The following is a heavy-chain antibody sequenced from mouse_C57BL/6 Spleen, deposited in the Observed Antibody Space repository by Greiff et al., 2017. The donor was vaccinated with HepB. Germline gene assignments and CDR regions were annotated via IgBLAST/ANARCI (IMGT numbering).Heavy chain of an antibody. J-gene: IGHJ3*01. CDR2: INPSTGGT. CDR1: GYSFTGYY. Sequence: VQLQQSGPELVKPGASVKISCKASGYSFTGYYMNWVKQSPEKSLEWIGEINPSTGGTTYNQKFKAKATLTVDKSSSTAYMQLKSLTSEDSAVYYCARIPPFAYWGQGTLVTVSA. CDR3: ARIPPFAY. V-gene: IGHV1-42*01.